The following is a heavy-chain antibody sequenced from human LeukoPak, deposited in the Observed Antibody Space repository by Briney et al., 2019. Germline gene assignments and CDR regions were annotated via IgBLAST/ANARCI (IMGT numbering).Heavy chain of an antibody. CDR1: GFTFSKYW. Sequence: PTGGSLRLSCAASGFTFSKYWMLWVRQVPRKGLIWVSRINNEENGTNYADSVKGRFTISKDNAKNTLYLQMTSLRAEDTAVYCCARGIYGTFAYWGQGSLVTVSS. CDR3: ARGIYGTFAY. J-gene: IGHJ4*02. CDR2: INNEENGT. D-gene: IGHD3-10*01. V-gene: IGHV3-74*01.